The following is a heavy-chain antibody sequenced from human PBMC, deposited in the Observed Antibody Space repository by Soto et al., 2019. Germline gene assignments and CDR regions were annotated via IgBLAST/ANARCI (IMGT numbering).Heavy chain of an antibody. D-gene: IGHD1-1*01. CDR1: GFTFSSYG. CDR3: AKSVYNWNDGFFAY. CDR2: ISYDEINK. J-gene: IGHJ4*02. Sequence: GGSLRLSCAASGFTFSSYGMHWVRQAPGKGLEWVAIISYDEINKYYADSVKGRFTISRDNSKNTLYLQMNSLRAEDTAVYYCAKSVYNWNDGFFAYWGQGTLVTVSS. V-gene: IGHV3-30*18.